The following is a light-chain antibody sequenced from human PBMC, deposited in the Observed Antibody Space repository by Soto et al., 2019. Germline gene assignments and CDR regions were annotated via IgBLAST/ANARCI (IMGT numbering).Light chain of an antibody. CDR3: QQYNNWPWT. J-gene: IGKJ1*01. CDR1: QSVSSN. V-gene: IGKV3-15*01. CDR2: GAS. Sequence: ILMTQSPATLSLSPGESATLSCRASQSVSSNLAWYKQKPGQAPRLLIYGASTRATGIPARFSGSGSGTEFTLTISSLQSEDFAVYYCQQYNNWPWTFGQGTKVDIK.